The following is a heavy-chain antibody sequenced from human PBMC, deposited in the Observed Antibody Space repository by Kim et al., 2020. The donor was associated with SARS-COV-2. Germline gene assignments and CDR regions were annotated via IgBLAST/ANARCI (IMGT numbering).Heavy chain of an antibody. J-gene: IGHJ4*02. Sequence: GGSLRLSCAASGFTFSSYSMNWVRQAPGKGLEWVSYISSSSTMIYYADSVKGRFTISRDNAKNSLYLQMNSLRDEDTAVYYCARERWFGSKYYFDYWGQGTLVTVSS. V-gene: IGHV3-48*02. CDR1: GFTFSSYS. CDR2: ISSSSTMI. CDR3: ARERWFGSKYYFDY. D-gene: IGHD3-10*01.